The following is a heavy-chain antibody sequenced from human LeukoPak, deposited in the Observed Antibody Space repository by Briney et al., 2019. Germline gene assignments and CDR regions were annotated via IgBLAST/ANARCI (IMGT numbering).Heavy chain of an antibody. CDR2: IIPIFGTA. CDR3: ARDRRGVGATRGYNWFDP. D-gene: IGHD1-26*01. Sequence: ASVKVSCKASGGTFSSYAISWVRQAPGQGLEWMGGIIPIFGTANYAQKFQGRVTITADKSTSTAYTELSSLRSEDTAVYYCARDRRGVGATRGYNWFDPWGQGTLVTVSS. CDR1: GGTFSSYA. J-gene: IGHJ5*02. V-gene: IGHV1-69*06.